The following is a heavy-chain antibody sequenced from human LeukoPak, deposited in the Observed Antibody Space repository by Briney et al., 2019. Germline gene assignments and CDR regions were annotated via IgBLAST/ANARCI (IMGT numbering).Heavy chain of an antibody. D-gene: IGHD3-22*01. V-gene: IGHV1-69*04. Sequence: SVKVSCKASGGTFSSYTISWVRQAPGQGLEWMGRIIPILGIANYAQKLQGRVTMTTDTSTSTAYMELRSLRSDDTAVYYCAREGKDYYDSSGYYGNNWFDPWGQGTLVTVSS. CDR3: AREGKDYYDSSGYYGNNWFDP. J-gene: IGHJ5*02. CDR2: IIPILGIA. CDR1: GGTFSSYT.